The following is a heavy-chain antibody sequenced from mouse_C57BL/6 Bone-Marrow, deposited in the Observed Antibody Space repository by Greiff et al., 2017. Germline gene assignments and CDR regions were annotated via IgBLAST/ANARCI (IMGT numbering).Heavy chain of an antibody. CDR2: ISNGCGST. Sequence: EVQRVESGGGLVQPGGSLKLSCAASGFTFSDYYMYWVRQTPEKRLEWVAYISNGCGSTYYPDTVKGRFTISRDNAKNTLYLQMSRLKSEDTAMYYCARHYYDYDGGYFDYWGQGTTLTVSS. D-gene: IGHD2-4*01. CDR3: ARHYYDYDGGYFDY. J-gene: IGHJ2*01. CDR1: GFTFSDYY. V-gene: IGHV5-12*01.